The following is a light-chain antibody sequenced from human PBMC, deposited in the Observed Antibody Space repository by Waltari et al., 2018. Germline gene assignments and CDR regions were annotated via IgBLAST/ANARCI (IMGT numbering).Light chain of an antibody. CDR3: CSYAGTTSIYV. V-gene: IGLV2-23*02. CDR1: SNDVGNYTL. Sequence: QSALTQPASVSGSPGESITISCTGTSNDVGNYTLVSWYQQHTDKAPKLIIFEVTKRPSRVSNRFSGSKSGNTASLTISGLQAEDEADYYCCSYAGTTSIYVFGSGTKVTVL. J-gene: IGLJ1*01. CDR2: EVT.